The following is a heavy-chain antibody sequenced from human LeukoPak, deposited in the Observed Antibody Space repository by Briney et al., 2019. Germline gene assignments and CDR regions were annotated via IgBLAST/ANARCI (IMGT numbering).Heavy chain of an antibody. CDR1: GGTFSSYA. CDR2: SIPILGIA. D-gene: IGHD3-9*01. J-gene: IGHJ4*02. V-gene: IGHV1-69*04. CDR3: ARYGHYDILTGYYNGGDTTGYFDY. Sequence: ASVKVSCKASGGTFSSYAISWVRQAPGQGLEWMGRSIPILGIANYAQKFQGRVTITADKSTSTAYMELSSLRSEDTAVYYCARYGHYDILTGYYNGGDTTGYFDYWGQGTLVTVSS.